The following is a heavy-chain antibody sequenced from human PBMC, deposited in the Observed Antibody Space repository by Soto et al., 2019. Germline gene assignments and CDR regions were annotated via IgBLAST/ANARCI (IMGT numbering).Heavy chain of an antibody. CDR2: ISAYNGNT. CDR3: ARMGSDDSSGYYYTFSYYFDY. Sequence: ASVKVSCKASGYTFTSYGISWVRQAPGQGLEWMGWISAYNGNTNYAQKLQGRVTMTTDTSTSTAYMELRSLRSDDTAVYYCARMGSDDSSGYYYTFSYYFDYWGQGTLVTVS. D-gene: IGHD3-22*01. V-gene: IGHV1-18*01. J-gene: IGHJ4*02. CDR1: GYTFTSYG.